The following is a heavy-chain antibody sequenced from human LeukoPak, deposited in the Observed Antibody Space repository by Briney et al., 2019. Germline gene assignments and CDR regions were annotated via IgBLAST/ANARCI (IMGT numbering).Heavy chain of an antibody. CDR1: GFTFTSYT. D-gene: IGHD5-24*01. J-gene: IGHJ4*02. CDR2: ISGSGGST. V-gene: IGHV3-23*01. Sequence: GGSLRLSCAASGFTFTSYTMNWVRQAPGEGLEWVSVISGSGGSTYYADSVKGRFTISRDNSKNTLYLQMNSLRVADTAVYYCAKEEMAPITSQVIDQWGQGTLVTVSS. CDR3: AKEEMAPITSQVIDQ.